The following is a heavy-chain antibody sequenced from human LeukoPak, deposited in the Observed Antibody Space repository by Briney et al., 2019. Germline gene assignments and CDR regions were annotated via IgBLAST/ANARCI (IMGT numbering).Heavy chain of an antibody. J-gene: IGHJ4*02. D-gene: IGHD6-6*01. V-gene: IGHV3-66*01. CDR2: IYSGGDT. CDR1: GFTVSSSY. CDR3: TRVIEARHSDY. Sequence: GRSLRLSCAASGFTVSSSYMSWVRQAPGRGLEWVAIIYSGGDTYYADSVKGRFTISRDNSKNTMFLQMNGLRAGDTAVYFCTRVIEARHSDYWGQGTLVTVSS.